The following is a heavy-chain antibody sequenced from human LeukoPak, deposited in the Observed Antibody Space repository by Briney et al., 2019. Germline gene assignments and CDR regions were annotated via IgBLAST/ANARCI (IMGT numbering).Heavy chain of an antibody. Sequence: SETLSLTCTVSGGSISSYYWSWIRQPPGKGLEWIGYIYYSGSTNYNPSLKSRVTISVDTSKNQFSLKLSSVTAADTAVYYCARDFSTALGGYWGQGTLVTVSS. J-gene: IGHJ4*02. CDR3: ARDFSTALGGY. V-gene: IGHV4-59*01. CDR2: IYYSGST. D-gene: IGHD3/OR15-3a*01. CDR1: GGSISSYY.